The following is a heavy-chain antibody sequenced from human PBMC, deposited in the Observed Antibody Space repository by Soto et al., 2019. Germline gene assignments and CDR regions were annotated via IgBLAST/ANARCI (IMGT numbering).Heavy chain of an antibody. V-gene: IGHV3-48*02. CDR2: ITPSSNAI. Sequence: GGSLRLSCAASGFSFSSYSMNWVRQAPGEGLEWISYITPSSNAIHYGDSVKGRFTISRDNAKNLVYLQMSRLRDEETAVYYCVAIIFGSKDWGQGTLVTVSS. D-gene: IGHD3-3*02. CDR1: GFSFSSYS. J-gene: IGHJ4*02. CDR3: VAIIFGSKD.